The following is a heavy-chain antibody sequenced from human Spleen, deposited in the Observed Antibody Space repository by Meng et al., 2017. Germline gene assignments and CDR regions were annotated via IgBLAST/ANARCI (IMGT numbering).Heavy chain of an antibody. CDR3: ASYNSGWPQFDS. Sequence: QLERGGPGLLNPPATLSLTCAHCGGSTSTTMSWTWLGKSTGRGLEWVRETNHSESTNYNPSLKSRATMSVNKSKNQFSLKLTSVTAADTAVYYCASYNSGWPQFDSWGQGILVTVSS. V-gene: IGHV4-4*03. CDR2: TNHSEST. J-gene: IGHJ4*02. CDR1: GGSTSTTMS. D-gene: IGHD6-19*01.